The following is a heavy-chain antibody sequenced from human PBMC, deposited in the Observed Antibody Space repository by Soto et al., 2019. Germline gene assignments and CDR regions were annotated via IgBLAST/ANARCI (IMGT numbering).Heavy chain of an antibody. CDR1: GFTFGDYV. CDR3: TRDRPKWEQLTTNFDY. CDR2: IRSKAYGGTT. Sequence: GGSLRLSCTASGFTFGDYVMSWVRQAPGKGLEWIGFIRSKAYGGTTEYAASVKGRFTISRDDSKSIAYLQMNSLKTEDTAVYYCTRDRPKWEQLTTNFDYWGQGTLVTVSS. V-gene: IGHV3-49*04. J-gene: IGHJ4*02. D-gene: IGHD1-26*01.